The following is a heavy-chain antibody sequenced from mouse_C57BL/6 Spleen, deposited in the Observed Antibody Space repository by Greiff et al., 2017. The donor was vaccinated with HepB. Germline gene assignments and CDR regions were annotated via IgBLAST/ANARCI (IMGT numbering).Heavy chain of an antibody. CDR3: ARDQGMITSLDFDV. V-gene: IGHV5-4*01. CDR1: GFTFSSYA. D-gene: IGHD2-4*01. J-gene: IGHJ1*03. CDR2: ISDGGSYT. Sequence: EVQRVESGGGLVKPGGSLKLSCAASGFTFSSYAMSWVRQTPEKRLEWVATISDGGSYTYYPDNVKGRFTISRDNAKNNLYLQMSHLKSEDTAMYYCARDQGMITSLDFDVWGTGTTVTVSS.